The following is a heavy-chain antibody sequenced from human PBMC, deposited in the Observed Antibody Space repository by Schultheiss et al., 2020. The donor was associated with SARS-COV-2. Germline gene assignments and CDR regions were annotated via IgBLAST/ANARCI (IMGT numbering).Heavy chain of an antibody. J-gene: IGHJ4*02. CDR2: IYYSGST. V-gene: IGHV4-34*01. Sequence: SETLSLTCAVYGGSFSGYYWNWIRLTPGKGLEWIGSIYYSGSTYYNPSLKSRVTISVDTSKNQFSLKLSSVTAADTAVYYCASSIWSGYLPTTWSWGQGTLVTVSS. D-gene: IGHD3-3*01. CDR3: ASSIWSGYLPTTWS. CDR1: GGSFSGYY.